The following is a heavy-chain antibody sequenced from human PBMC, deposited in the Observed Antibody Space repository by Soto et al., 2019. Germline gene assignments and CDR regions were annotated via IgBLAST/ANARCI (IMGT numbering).Heavy chain of an antibody. Sequence: QVHLVQSGAEVRKPGASVKVSCKGSGYTFTTYGITWVRQAPGQGLEWMGWISAHNGNTNYAQKLQGSVTVTRDTSPSTAYMELPNLRSDDTAVYYCARGRYGDYWGQGALVTVSS. CDR1: GYTFTTYG. CDR3: ARGRYGDY. D-gene: IGHD1-1*01. J-gene: IGHJ4*02. V-gene: IGHV1-18*01. CDR2: ISAHNGNT.